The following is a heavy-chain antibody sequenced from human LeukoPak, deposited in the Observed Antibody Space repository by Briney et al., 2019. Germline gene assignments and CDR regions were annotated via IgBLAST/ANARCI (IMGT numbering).Heavy chain of an antibody. CDR3: ARPIRGSYVEDAFDM. J-gene: IGHJ3*02. CDR2: INPSSGGT. V-gene: IGHV1-2*02. Sequence: ASVKVSCKTSGYTFSDYYLHWVRQAPGQGIEWKGWINPSSGGTKYVQKFQGRVTMTRDTSISTGYMELSRLRSDDTAVYYCARPIRGSYVEDAFDMWGQGTMVTVSA. D-gene: IGHD1-26*01. CDR1: GYTFSDYY.